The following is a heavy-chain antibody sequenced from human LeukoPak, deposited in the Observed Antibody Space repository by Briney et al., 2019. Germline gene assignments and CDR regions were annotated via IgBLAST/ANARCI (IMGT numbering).Heavy chain of an antibody. Sequence: GGSLRLSCAASGFTFSSYSMNWVRQAPGKGLEWVSSISSSSSYIYYADSVKGRFTISRDNSKNTLYLQMNSLRAEDTAVYYCAKDQGYSGIYYGDGYFHRWGQGTLVTVSS. CDR3: AKDQGYSGIYYGDGYFHR. V-gene: IGHV3-21*04. J-gene: IGHJ1*01. CDR2: ISSSSSYI. D-gene: IGHD1-26*01. CDR1: GFTFSSYS.